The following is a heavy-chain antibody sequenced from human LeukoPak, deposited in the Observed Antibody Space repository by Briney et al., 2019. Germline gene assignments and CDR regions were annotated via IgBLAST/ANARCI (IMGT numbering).Heavy chain of an antibody. J-gene: IGHJ5*02. CDR3: ARDVVTMVRGVIPWFDP. CDR1: GYTFTGYY. D-gene: IGHD3-10*01. CDR2: INPNSGGT. Sequence: ASVKVSCKASGYTFTGYYMHWVRQAPGQGLEWMGWINPNSGGTNYAQKFQGSVTLTRDTSISTAYMELSRLRTDDTAVYYCARDVVTMVRGVIPWFDPWGQGTLVTVSS. V-gene: IGHV1-2*02.